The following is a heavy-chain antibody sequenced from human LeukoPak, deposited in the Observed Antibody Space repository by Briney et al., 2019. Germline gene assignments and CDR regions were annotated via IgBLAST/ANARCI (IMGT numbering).Heavy chain of an antibody. Sequence: GGSLRLSCAASGFTFSSYAMSWVRQAPGKGLEWVSAISGGGDNTYYADSVKGRFTISRDNSKSTLYLQMNSLRVEDTAVYYCASDTTYYDILTGYYLDYWGQGTLVTVSS. CDR1: GFTFSSYA. J-gene: IGHJ4*02. CDR2: ISGGGDNT. D-gene: IGHD3-9*01. CDR3: ASDTTYYDILTGYYLDY. V-gene: IGHV3-23*01.